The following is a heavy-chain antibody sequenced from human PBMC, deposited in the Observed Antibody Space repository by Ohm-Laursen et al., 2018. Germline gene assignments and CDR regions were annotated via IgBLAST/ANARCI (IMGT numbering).Heavy chain of an antibody. Sequence: SLRLSCAASGFTFSSYAMSWVRQAPGKGLEWVANIKQDGSEKYYVDSVKGRFTISRDNAKNSLYLQMNSLRAEDTAVCYCARFTGSECCGTLDIWGQGTRVTVSS. CDR1: GFTFSSYA. J-gene: IGHJ3*02. D-gene: IGHD2-15*01. CDR2: IKQDGSEK. V-gene: IGHV3-7*01. CDR3: ARFTGSECCGTLDI.